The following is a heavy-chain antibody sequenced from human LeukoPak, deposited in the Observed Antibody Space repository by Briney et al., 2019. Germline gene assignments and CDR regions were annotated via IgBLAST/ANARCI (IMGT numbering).Heavy chain of an antibody. J-gene: IGHJ5*02. CDR3: ARVWGLFDP. V-gene: IGHV4-34*01. D-gene: IGHD3-16*01. Sequence: SETLSLTCAVYGGSFSGYYWSWIRQPPGKGLEWIGEINHSGSTNYNPALKSRVTISVDTSKHQFSLKLSSVTAADTAVYYCARVWGLFDPWGQGTLVTVSS. CDR2: INHSGST. CDR1: GGSFSGYY.